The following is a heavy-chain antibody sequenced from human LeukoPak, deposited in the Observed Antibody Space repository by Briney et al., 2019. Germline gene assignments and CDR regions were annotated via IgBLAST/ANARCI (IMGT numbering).Heavy chain of an antibody. J-gene: IGHJ4*02. D-gene: IGHD4-17*01. V-gene: IGHV4-59*01. Sequence: SETLSLTCTVSGGSISSYYWSWIRQPPGKGLEWIGNIYYSGSTTYNPSLKSRVTISVDTSKNQFSLKLSFVTAADTAVYYCTRNHDYGDYWGYWGQGTLVTVSS. CDR2: IYYSGST. CDR3: TRNHDYGDYWGY. CDR1: GGSISSYY.